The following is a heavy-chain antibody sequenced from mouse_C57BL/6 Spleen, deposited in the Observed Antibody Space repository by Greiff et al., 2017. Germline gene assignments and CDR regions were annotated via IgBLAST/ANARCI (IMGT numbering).Heavy chain of an antibody. CDR1: GYTFTSYW. CDR2: IHPNSGST. V-gene: IGHV1-64*01. CDR3: APYYYGSSPGLDV. J-gene: IGHJ1*03. D-gene: IGHD1-1*01. Sequence: VQLQPPGAELVKPGASVKLSCKASGYTFTSYWMHWVKQRPGQGLEWIGMIHPNSGSTNYHEKFKSKAKLTVEKSSSTAYMQLSSLTSEDSAVYYCAPYYYGSSPGLDVWGTGTTVTVSS.